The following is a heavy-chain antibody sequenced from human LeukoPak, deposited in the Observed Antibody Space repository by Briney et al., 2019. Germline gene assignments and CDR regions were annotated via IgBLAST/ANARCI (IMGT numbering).Heavy chain of an antibody. CDR3: AIAVAFGDGMDV. D-gene: IGHD3-10*01. J-gene: IGHJ6*02. V-gene: IGHV3-23*01. CDR2: ISGSGGST. CDR1: GFIFDDYG. Sequence: GGSLRLSCIASGFIFDDYGMSWVRQAPGKGLEWVSAISGSGGSTYYADSVKGRFTISRDNSKNTLYLQMNSLRAEDTAVYYCAIAVAFGDGMDVWGQGTTVTVSS.